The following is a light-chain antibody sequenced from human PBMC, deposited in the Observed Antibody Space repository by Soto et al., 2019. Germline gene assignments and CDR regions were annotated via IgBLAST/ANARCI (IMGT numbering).Light chain of an antibody. Sequence: DIQMTQSPSAVSASVGDRVTITCRTSQDITIYLVWFQQKPGKVPERLIYGATNLQSGVPSRFSGSGSGTEFTLTISSLQPDDFATYYCQQYGFGQGTRLEI. CDR1: QDITIY. CDR3: QQYG. V-gene: IGKV1-17*03. CDR2: GAT. J-gene: IGKJ5*01.